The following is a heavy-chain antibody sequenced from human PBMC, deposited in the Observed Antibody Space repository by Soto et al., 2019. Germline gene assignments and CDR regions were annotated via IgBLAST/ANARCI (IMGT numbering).Heavy chain of an antibody. J-gene: IGHJ1*01. CDR1: GFTFSSYG. Sequence: QVQLVESGGGVVQPGRSLRLSCAASGFTFSSYGMHWVRQAPGKGLEWVAVISYDGSNKYYADSVKGRFTISRDNSKNTLYLQMNSLRAEDTAVYYCAKDLGSSPGLAVAGYFQHWGQGTLVTVSS. CDR3: AKDLGSSPGLAVAGYFQH. D-gene: IGHD6-19*01. CDR2: ISYDGSNK. V-gene: IGHV3-30*18.